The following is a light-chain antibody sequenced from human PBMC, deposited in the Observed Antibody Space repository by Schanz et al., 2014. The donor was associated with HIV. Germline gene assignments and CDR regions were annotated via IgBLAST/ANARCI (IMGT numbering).Light chain of an antibody. CDR1: QGIGRY. Sequence: IQLTQSPSSLSASVGDRVTITCRASQGIGRYLAWYQQKPGKAPNLLIYQVSTLESGVPSRFSGSGSGTDFTLTINSLQPDDLATYFCQQYNSYPWTFGQGTKVE. J-gene: IGKJ1*01. CDR2: QVS. V-gene: IGKV1-9*01. CDR3: QQYNSYPWT.